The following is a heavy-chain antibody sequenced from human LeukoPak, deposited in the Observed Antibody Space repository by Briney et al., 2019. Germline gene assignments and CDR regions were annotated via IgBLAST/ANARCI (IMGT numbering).Heavy chain of an antibody. V-gene: IGHV4-30-4*08. CDR2: IYYSGTT. CDR3: ARDRGGYAYSHDY. J-gene: IGHJ4*02. Sequence: PSQTLSLTCTVSGGSISSGDYYWSWIRQPPGKGLEWIGYIYYSGTTYYSPSLKSRVTISVDTSKNQFSLKLNFVTAADTAVYYCARDRGGYAYSHDYWGQGTLVTVSS. D-gene: IGHD5-18*01. CDR1: GGSISSGDYY.